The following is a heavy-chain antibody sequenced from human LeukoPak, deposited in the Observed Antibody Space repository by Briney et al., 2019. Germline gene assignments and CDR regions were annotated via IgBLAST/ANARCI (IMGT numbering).Heavy chain of an antibody. D-gene: IGHD1-26*01. V-gene: IGHV3-73*01. Sequence: GGSLRLSCAASGFTFSGSAMHWVRRASGKGLEWVGRIRSKANSYATAYAASVKGRFTISRDDSKNTAYLQMNSLKTEDTAVYYCTRQDIVGATLLDYWGQGTLVTVSS. J-gene: IGHJ4*02. CDR1: GFTFSGSA. CDR2: IRSKANSYAT. CDR3: TRQDIVGATLLDY.